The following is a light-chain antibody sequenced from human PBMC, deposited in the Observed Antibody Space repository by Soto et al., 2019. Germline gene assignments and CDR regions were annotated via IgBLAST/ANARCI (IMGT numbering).Light chain of an antibody. CDR1: QGISSY. Sequence: DIPLTQSPSFLSASVGDRVTIPCRASQGISSYVAWYQQKPGKAPTVLIYAASTLKSGVPSRFSGSGSGTEFTLTISSLQPEDFATYHCQQVKNYPLTFGGGTRVEIK. J-gene: IGKJ4*01. CDR2: AAS. CDR3: QQVKNYPLT. V-gene: IGKV1-9*01.